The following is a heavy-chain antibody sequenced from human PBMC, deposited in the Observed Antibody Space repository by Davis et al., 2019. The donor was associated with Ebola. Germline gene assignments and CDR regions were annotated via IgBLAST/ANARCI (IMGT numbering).Heavy chain of an antibody. CDR3: ARGENVAAAGDY. CDR2: INPNSGGT. Sequence: ASVKVSCKASGYTFTSYGISWVRQAPGQGLEWMGRINPNSGGTNYAQKFQGRVTMTRDTSISTAYMELSRLRSDDTAVYYCARGENVAAAGDYWGQGTLVTVSS. J-gene: IGHJ4*02. CDR1: GYTFTSYG. V-gene: IGHV1-2*06. D-gene: IGHD6-13*01.